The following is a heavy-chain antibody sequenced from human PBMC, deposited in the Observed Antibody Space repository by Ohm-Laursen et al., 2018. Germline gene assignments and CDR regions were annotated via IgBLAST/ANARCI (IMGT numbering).Heavy chain of an antibody. Sequence: GTLSLTCTVSGASINNYCWNWIRQPAGKGLEWIGRIHFSGSTRYNPSPQGRVTISLDTSNQQFSLKLTSVTAADTAVYYCARGDFGDYNWFDPWGQGTRITVSS. J-gene: IGHJ5*02. CDR3: ARGDFGDYNWFDP. V-gene: IGHV4-4*07. D-gene: IGHD4-17*01. CDR1: GASINNYC. CDR2: IHFSGST.